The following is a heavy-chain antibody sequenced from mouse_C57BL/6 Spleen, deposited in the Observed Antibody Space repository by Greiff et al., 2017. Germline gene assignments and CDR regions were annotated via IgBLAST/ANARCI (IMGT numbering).Heavy chain of an antibody. V-gene: IGHV7-3*01. CDR3: ARYDGSRFAY. CDR1: GFTFTDYY. D-gene: IGHD1-1*01. CDR2: IRNKANGYTT. Sequence: EVQLVESGGGLVQPGGSLSLSCAASGFTFTDYYMSWVRQPPGKALEWLGFIRNKANGYTTEYSASVKGRFTISRDNSQSILYLQMNALRAEDSATYYCARYDGSRFAYWGQGTLVTVSA. J-gene: IGHJ3*01.